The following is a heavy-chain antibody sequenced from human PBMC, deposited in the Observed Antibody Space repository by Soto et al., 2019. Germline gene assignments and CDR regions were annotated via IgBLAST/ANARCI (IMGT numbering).Heavy chain of an antibody. CDR3: ARDRGRYYDSSGYYYLFGYFQH. CDR1: GGSISSGGYY. Sequence: SETLSLTCTVSGGSISSGGYYWSWIRQHPGKGLEWIGYIYYSGSTYYNPSLKSGVTISVDTSKNQFSLKLSSVTAADTAVYYCARDRGRYYDSSGYYYLFGYFQHWGQGTLVTVSS. J-gene: IGHJ1*01. CDR2: IYYSGST. V-gene: IGHV4-31*03. D-gene: IGHD3-22*01.